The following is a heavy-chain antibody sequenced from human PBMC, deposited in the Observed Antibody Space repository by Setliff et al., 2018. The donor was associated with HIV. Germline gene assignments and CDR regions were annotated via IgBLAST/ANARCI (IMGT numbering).Heavy chain of an antibody. CDR3: AKNARDYYYYYMDV. V-gene: IGHV3-30*10. Sequence: LRLSCVASEFTFSSYAMHWVRQAPGKGLEWVAVMPDDGSKEYYTDSVRGRFTISRDNSMNTLYLQMNSLRAEDTAVYYCAKNARDYYYYYMDVWGKGTTVTVSS. J-gene: IGHJ6*03. CDR1: EFTFSSYA. CDR2: MPDDGSKE.